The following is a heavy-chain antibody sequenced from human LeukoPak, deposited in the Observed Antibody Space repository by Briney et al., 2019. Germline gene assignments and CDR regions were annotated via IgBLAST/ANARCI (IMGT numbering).Heavy chain of an antibody. CDR3: AKDPGLDDDPFFDY. Sequence: GGSLRLSCAASGFSFSNYGLNWVRQAPGKGLEWVSYISSSSTTINYADSVKGRFTISRDNAKNTLYLQMNSLRAEDTAVYYCAKDPGLDDDPFFDYWGQGTLVTVSS. J-gene: IGHJ4*02. V-gene: IGHV3-48*01. CDR2: ISSSSTTI. D-gene: IGHD3/OR15-3a*01. CDR1: GFSFSNYG.